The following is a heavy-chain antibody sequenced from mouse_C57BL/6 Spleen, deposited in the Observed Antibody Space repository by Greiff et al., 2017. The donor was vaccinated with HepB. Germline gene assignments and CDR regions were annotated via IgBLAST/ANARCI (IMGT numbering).Heavy chain of an antibody. CDR1: GFTFSDYG. V-gene: IGHV5-17*01. J-gene: IGHJ2*01. D-gene: IGHD1-1*01. Sequence: EVMLVESGGGLVKPGGSLKLSCAASGFTFSDYGMHWVRQAPEKGLEWVAYISSGSSTIYYADTVKGRFTISRDNAKNTLFLQMTSLRSEDTAMYYCARRKNYGSSYGYFDYWGQGTTLTVSS. CDR2: ISSGSSTI. CDR3: ARRKNYGSSYGYFDY.